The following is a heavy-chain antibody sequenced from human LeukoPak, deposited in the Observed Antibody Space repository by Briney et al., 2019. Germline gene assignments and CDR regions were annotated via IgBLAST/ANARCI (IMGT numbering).Heavy chain of an antibody. Sequence: ASVKVSCKASGYTFTGYYMHWVRQAPGQGLEWMGRINPNSGGTNSAQKFRGWVTMTRDTSISTAYMELSRLRSDDTAVYYCAREGGYGLKYFDYWGQGTLVTVSS. V-gene: IGHV1-2*04. CDR3: AREGGYGLKYFDY. D-gene: IGHD5-12*01. CDR2: INPNSGGT. CDR1: GYTFTGYY. J-gene: IGHJ4*02.